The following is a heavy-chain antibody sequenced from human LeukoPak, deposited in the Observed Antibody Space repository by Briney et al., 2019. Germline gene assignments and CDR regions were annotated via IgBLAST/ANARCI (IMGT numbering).Heavy chain of an antibody. V-gene: IGHV3-21*01. CDR3: ARDPGYCSSTSCYSYYFDC. D-gene: IGHD2-2*01. CDR1: GFTFTSYS. CDR2: ITSSSRYI. Sequence: PGGSLRLSCAASGFTFTSYSMNWVRQAPGKGLEWVSSITSSSRYIYYADSVKGRFTISRDNAKNALYLQMNSLRAEDTAVYYCARDPGYCSSTSCYSYYFDCWGQGTLVTVSS. J-gene: IGHJ4*02.